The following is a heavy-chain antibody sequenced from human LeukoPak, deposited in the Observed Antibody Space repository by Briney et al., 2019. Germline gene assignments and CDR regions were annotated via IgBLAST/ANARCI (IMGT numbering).Heavy chain of an antibody. CDR2: INHSGST. D-gene: IGHD3-3*01. CDR3: ARGRYYDFWSGYVFDP. CDR1: GGSFSGYY. V-gene: IGHV4-34*01. Sequence: SETLSLTCAVYGGSFSGYYWSWIRQPPGKGLEWIGEINHSGSTNYNPSLKSRVTISVGTSKNQFSLKLSSVTAADTAVYYCARGRYYDFWSGYVFDPWGQGTLVTVSS. J-gene: IGHJ5*02.